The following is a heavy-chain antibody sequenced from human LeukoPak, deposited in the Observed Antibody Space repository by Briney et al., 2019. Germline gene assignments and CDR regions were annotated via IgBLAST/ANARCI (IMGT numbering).Heavy chain of an antibody. CDR2: IYPADSNT. CDR1: GYSFTNFC. J-gene: IGHJ3*02. CDR3: ARPRLAAAGSAFDI. V-gene: IGHV5-51*01. Sequence: GESLRISCQGYGYSFTNFCIGWVRQMPGKGPEWMGIIYPADSNTIYNPSFQGQVTISADKSISTAYLQWSNLKASDTAIYYCARPRLAAAGSAFDIWGQGTMVTVSS. D-gene: IGHD6-13*01.